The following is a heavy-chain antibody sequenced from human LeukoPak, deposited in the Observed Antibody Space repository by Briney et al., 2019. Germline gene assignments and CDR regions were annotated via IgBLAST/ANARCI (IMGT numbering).Heavy chain of an antibody. D-gene: IGHD3-9*01. J-gene: IGHJ3*02. CDR2: ISSSSSTI. CDR1: GFTFSSYS. Sequence: GGSLRLSCAASGFTFSSYSMNWVRQAPGKGLEWVSYISSSSSTIYYADSVKGRFTISRDNSKNTPYLQMNSLRAEDTAVSYCASPDILTGPTAFDIWGQGTMVTVSS. V-gene: IGHV3-48*01. CDR3: ASPDILTGPTAFDI.